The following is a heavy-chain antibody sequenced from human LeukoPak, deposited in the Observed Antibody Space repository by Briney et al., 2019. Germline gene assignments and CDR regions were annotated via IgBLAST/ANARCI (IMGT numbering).Heavy chain of an antibody. CDR3: ARHEVVTLDAFDI. Sequence: SETLSLTCAVSGYSISSGYYWGWIRQPPGKGLEWIGSIYHSGSTYYNPSLKSRVTISVDTSKNQFSLKLSSVTAADTAVYYCARHEVVTLDAFDIWGQGTMVTVSS. D-gene: IGHD3-22*01. J-gene: IGHJ3*02. V-gene: IGHV4-38-2*01. CDR1: GYSISSGYY. CDR2: IYHSGST.